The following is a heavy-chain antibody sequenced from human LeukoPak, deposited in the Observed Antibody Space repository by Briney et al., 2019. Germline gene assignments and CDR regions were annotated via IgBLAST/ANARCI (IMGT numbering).Heavy chain of an antibody. D-gene: IGHD3-3*01. J-gene: IGHJ5*02. CDR1: GYTFTSYG. CDR2: ISAYNGNT. CDR3: ARDSGYDFWSGPNWFDP. V-gene: IGHV1-18*01. Sequence: ASVKVSCKASGYTFTSYGISWVRQAPGQGLEWMGWISAYNGNTNYAQKLQGRVTMTTDTSTSTAYMELRSLRSDDTAVYYCARDSGYDFWSGPNWFDPWGQGTPVTVSS.